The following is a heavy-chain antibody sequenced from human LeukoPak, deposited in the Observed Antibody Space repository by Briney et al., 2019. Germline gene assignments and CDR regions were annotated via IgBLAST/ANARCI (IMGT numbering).Heavy chain of an antibody. D-gene: IGHD6-19*01. Sequence: PGGSLRLSCAASGFTFSDYYMSWIRQAPGKGLEWVSYISSSGSTIYYADSVKGRFTISRDNSKNTLYLQMNSLRAEDTAVYYCARVLAVAASWPLGHYHGPLYWGQGTLVTVSS. J-gene: IGHJ4*02. CDR1: GFTFSDYY. V-gene: IGHV3-11*04. CDR3: ARVLAVAASWPLGHYHGPLY. CDR2: ISSSGSTI.